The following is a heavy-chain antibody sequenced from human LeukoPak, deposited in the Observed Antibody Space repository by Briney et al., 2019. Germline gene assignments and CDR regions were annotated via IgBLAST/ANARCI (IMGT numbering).Heavy chain of an antibody. D-gene: IGHD5-24*01. CDR2: IIPIFGTA. J-gene: IGHJ4*02. CDR1: GGTLSSYA. CDR3: ASLEMATISFDY. V-gene: IGHV1-69*01. Sequence: VASAKVSCKPSGGTLSSYAISWVRQAPGQGLEWMGGIIPIFGTANYAQKFQGRVTITADESTSTAYMELSSLRSEDTAVYYCASLEMATISFDYWGQGTLVTVSS.